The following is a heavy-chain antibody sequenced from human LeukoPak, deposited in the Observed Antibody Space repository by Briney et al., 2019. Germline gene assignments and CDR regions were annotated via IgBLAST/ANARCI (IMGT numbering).Heavy chain of an antibody. CDR3: ARARRDTAMAPPEDV. D-gene: IGHD5-18*01. CDR1: GFTVSSNY. Sequence: GGTLRLSRAASGFTVSSNYMSWVRQAPGKGLEWVADIYSGGSTYYADSVKGRFTLSRDNYKNTLYPKMTSMRAEATAVYYCARARRDTAMAPPEDVWGQGTTVTVSS. J-gene: IGHJ6*02. CDR2: IYSGGST. V-gene: IGHV3-66*01.